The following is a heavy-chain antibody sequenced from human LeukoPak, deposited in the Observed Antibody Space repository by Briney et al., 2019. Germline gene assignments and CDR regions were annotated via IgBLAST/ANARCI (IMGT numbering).Heavy chain of an antibody. V-gene: IGHV1-69*04. Sequence: GASVKVSCKASGGTFSSYAISWVRQAPGQGLEWMGRIIPILGIANYAQKFQGRVTITADKSTGTAYMELSSLRSEDTAVYYCAGYTGPIAFDIWGQGTMVTVSS. J-gene: IGHJ3*02. D-gene: IGHD3-16*02. CDR1: GGTFSSYA. CDR2: IIPILGIA. CDR3: AGYTGPIAFDI.